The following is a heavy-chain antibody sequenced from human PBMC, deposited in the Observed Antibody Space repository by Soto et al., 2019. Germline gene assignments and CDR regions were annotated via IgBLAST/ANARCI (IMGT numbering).Heavy chain of an antibody. J-gene: IGHJ4*02. CDR3: AKDQARITMVRGVIPTFAY. Sequence: PGGSLRLSCAASGFTFSSYAMSWVRQAPGEGLEWVSAISGSGGGTYYADSVKGRFTISRYNSKNTLSLQMNSLRAEDTAVYYFAKDQARITMVRGVIPTFAYWCQGTLVTVS. CDR1: GFTFSSYA. V-gene: IGHV3-23*01. CDR2: ISGSGGGT. D-gene: IGHD3-10*01.